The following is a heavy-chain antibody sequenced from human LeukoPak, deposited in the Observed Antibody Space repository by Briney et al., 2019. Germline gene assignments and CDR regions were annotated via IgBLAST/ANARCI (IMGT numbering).Heavy chain of an antibody. CDR2: ISSSSSTI. Sequence: PGGSLRLSCAASGFTFSSYSMNWVRQAPGKGLEWVSYISSSSSTIYYADSVKGRFTISRDNAKNSLYLQMNSLRAEDTAVYYCARSLATNYYYYMDVWGKGATVTVSS. CDR1: GFTFSSYS. J-gene: IGHJ6*03. V-gene: IGHV3-48*04. D-gene: IGHD5-24*01. CDR3: ARSLATNYYYYMDV.